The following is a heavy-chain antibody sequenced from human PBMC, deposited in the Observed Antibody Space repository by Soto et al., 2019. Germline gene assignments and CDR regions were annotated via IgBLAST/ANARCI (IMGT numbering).Heavy chain of an antibody. V-gene: IGHV3-30*18. D-gene: IGHD6-13*01. J-gene: IGHJ6*02. CDR1: GFTFSSYG. CDR3: AKDFAPRIAAAVTDYYYGMDV. CDR2: ISYDGSNK. Sequence: QVQLVESGGGVVQPGRSLRLSCAASGFTFSSYGMHWVRQAPGKGLEWVAVISYDGSNKYYADSVKGRFTISRDNSKNKMSLKMHSLRAEDPAVYYCAKDFAPRIAAAVTDYYYGMDVWGQGTTVTVSS.